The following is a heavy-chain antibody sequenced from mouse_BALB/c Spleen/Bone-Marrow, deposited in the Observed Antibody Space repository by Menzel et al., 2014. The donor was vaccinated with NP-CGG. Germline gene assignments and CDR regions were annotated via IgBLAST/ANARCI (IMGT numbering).Heavy chain of an antibody. Sequence: QVHVKQSGPELVKPGASVKISCKASGYAFSSSWMNWVKQRPGQGLEWIGRIYPGDGDTNYNGKFKGKATLTADKSSSTAYMQLSSLTSVDSAVYFCARDGYGKRNCFDYWGQGTTLTVSS. V-gene: IGHV1-82*01. CDR3: ARDGYGKRNCFDY. CDR1: GYAFSSSW. J-gene: IGHJ2*01. D-gene: IGHD2-1*01. CDR2: IYPGDGDT.